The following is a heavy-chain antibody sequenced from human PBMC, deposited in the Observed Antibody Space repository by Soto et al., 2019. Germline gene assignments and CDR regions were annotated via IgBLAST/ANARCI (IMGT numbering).Heavy chain of an antibody. CDR3: GLGSSSGLADY. D-gene: IGHD6-6*01. CDR2: IYYSGST. V-gene: IGHV4-39*01. CDR1: GGSISSSSYY. J-gene: IGHJ4*02. Sequence: QLQLQESGPGLVKPSETLSLTCTVSGGSISSSSYYWGWIRQPPGKGLEWIGSIYYSGSTYYNPALKSRVTISVDTSKNRFSLKLSSVTAADTAVYYCGLGSSSGLADYWGQGTLVTVSS.